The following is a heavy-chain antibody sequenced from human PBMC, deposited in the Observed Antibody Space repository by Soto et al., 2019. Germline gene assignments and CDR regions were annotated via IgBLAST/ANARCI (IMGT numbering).Heavy chain of an antibody. Sequence: QVQLVESGGGVVQPGRSLRLSCAASGFTFSTYGIHWVRQAPGKGLEWVAVISYDGSNKYYADSVKGRFTISRDNSKNPLYLQMNSLGVEDTAVYYCAKDLGGSGSLHYWGQGTLVTVSS. CDR2: ISYDGSNK. J-gene: IGHJ4*02. V-gene: IGHV3-30*18. D-gene: IGHD3-10*01. CDR3: AKDLGGSGSLHY. CDR1: GFTFSTYG.